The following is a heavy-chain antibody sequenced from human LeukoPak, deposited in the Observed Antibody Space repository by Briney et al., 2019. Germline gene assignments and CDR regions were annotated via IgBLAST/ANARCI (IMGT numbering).Heavy chain of an antibody. J-gene: IGHJ4*02. D-gene: IGHD5-12*01. Sequence: RGGSLRLSCAASGFTFSTYWMSWVRQGPGKGLEWLGNINQDGSEKYNVDSVKGRFTISRDNAKKSLYLQMNSLRAEDTAVYYCARDDLEVATFDNWGQGTLVTVSS. V-gene: IGHV3-7*04. CDR2: INQDGSEK. CDR1: GFTFSTYW. CDR3: ARDDLEVATFDN.